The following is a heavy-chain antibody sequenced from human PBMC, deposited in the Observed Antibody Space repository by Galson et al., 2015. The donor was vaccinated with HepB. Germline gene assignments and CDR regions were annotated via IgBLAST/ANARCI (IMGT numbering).Heavy chain of an antibody. D-gene: IGHD6-6*01. CDR2: ISYSGGTT. J-gene: IGHJ4*02. CDR1: GFTFSSYA. CDR3: AKASEYGNSRPGNDY. V-gene: IGHV3-23*01. Sequence: SLRLSCAASGFTFSSYAMSWVRQAPGKGLEYVSVISYSGGTTYYPDSVKGRFAISGDNSKNILYLQMNSLRAEDTAVYYCAKASEYGNSRPGNDYWGQGTLVTVSS.